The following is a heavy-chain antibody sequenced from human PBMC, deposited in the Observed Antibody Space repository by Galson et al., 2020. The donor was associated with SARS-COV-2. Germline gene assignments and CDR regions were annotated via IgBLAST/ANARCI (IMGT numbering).Heavy chain of an antibody. CDR1: SGYIDSTSYY. CDR2: IYFNGRT. Sequence: KASETLYLTCVVSSGYIDSTSYYWGWIRQPPGKGREWIGSIYFNGRTFYHPSLMGRVTISIDTSKNQFSLRLTSVTAADTAIYFCARKTSTYDAWGPGAQVTVSS. D-gene: IGHD3-16*01. J-gene: IGHJ5*01. CDR3: ARKTSTYDA. V-gene: IGHV4-39*07.